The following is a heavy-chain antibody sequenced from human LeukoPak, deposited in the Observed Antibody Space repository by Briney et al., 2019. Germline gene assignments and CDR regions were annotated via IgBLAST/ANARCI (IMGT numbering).Heavy chain of an antibody. CDR2: ISDSGNT. J-gene: IGHJ4*02. Sequence: GGSLRLSCAASGFTVSSNYMSWVRQAPGKGLEWVSAISDSGNTYHADSVKGRFTISRDSSKNTLFLQMNRLRPEDAAVYYCAKAPVTTCRGAYCYPFDYWGQGTLVTVSS. D-gene: IGHD2-21*01. CDR3: AKAPVTTCRGAYCYPFDY. CDR1: GFTVSSNY. V-gene: IGHV3-53*01.